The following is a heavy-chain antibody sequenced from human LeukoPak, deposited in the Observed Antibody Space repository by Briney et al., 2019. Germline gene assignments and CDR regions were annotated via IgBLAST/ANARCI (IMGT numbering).Heavy chain of an antibody. CDR2: IYYSGST. V-gene: IGHV4-59*01. D-gene: IGHD5-18*01. CDR3: ARGGYTYDNWFDP. J-gene: IGHJ5*02. CDR1: GGSISSYY. Sequence: SETLSLTCTVSGGSISSYYWSWIRQPPGKGLEWIGYIYYSGSTNYNPSLKSRVTISVDTSKNQFSLNLSSVTAADTAVYYCARGGYTYDNWFDPWGQGTLVTVSS.